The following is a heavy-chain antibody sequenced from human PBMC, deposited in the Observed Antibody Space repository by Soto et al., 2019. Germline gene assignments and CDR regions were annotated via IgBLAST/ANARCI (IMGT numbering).Heavy chain of an antibody. CDR1: GFTFSSYG. Sequence: GGSLRLSCAASGFTFSSYGMHLVRQATGKGLEWVAVIWYDGSNKYYADSVKGRFTISRDNSKNTLYLQMNSLRAEDTAVYYCARNLYPLDVWGQGTTLTRLL. V-gene: IGHV3-33*01. CDR3: ARNLYPLDV. D-gene: IGHD2-15*01. J-gene: IGHJ6*02. CDR2: IWYDGSNK.